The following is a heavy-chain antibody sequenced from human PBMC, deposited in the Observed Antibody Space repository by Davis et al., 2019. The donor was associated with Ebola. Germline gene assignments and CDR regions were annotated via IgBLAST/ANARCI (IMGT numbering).Heavy chain of an antibody. V-gene: IGHV4-34*01. Sequence: MPGGSLRLSCAASGFTFSSYWMSWVRQPPGKGLEWIGEINHSGSTNYNPSLKSRVTISVDTSKNQFSLKLSSVTAADAAVYYCARSRMITFGGPNPRSGYYYYGMDVWGQGTTVTVSS. CDR1: GFTFSSYW. CDR2: INHSGST. CDR3: ARSRMITFGGPNPRSGYYYYGMDV. D-gene: IGHD3-16*01. J-gene: IGHJ6*02.